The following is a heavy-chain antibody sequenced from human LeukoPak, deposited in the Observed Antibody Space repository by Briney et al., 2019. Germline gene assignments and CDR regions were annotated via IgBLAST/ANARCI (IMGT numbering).Heavy chain of an antibody. J-gene: IGHJ6*03. D-gene: IGHD3-3*01. Sequence: SETLSLTCTVSGGSISSYYWSWTRQPPGKGLEWIGYIYTSGSTNYNPSLKSRVAISVDTSKNQFSLKLSSVTAADTAVYYCARGSPPPYDFWSGYYTTGSYYYYYMDVWGKGTTVTVSS. CDR2: IYTSGST. CDR3: ARGSPPPYDFWSGYYTTGSYYYYYMDV. V-gene: IGHV4-4*09. CDR1: GGSISSYY.